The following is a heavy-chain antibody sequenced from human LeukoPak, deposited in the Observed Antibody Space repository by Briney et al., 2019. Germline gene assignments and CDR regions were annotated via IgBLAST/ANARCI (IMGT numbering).Heavy chain of an antibody. V-gene: IGHV5-51*01. CDR3: ASQGASGPLDY. CDR1: GYSFTRYW. J-gene: IGHJ4*02. CDR2: IYPGDSDT. Sequence: GESLKISCKGSGYSFTRYWIAWVRQMPGKGLEWMGIIYPGDSDTKYSPSFQGHVTFSADKSISTAYLEWSSLKASDTAMYYCASQGASGPLDYWGQGTVVTVSS.